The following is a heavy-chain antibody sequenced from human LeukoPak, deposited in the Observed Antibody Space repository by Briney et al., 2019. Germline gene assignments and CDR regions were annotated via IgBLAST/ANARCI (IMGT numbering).Heavy chain of an antibody. CDR3: ARDGPRPSSGWFDP. V-gene: IGHV1-18*01. J-gene: IGHJ5*02. CDR2: ISAYNGNT. D-gene: IGHD6-6*01. Sequence: ASVKVSCKASGYTFTSYGISWVRQAPGQGLEWMGWISAYNGNTNYAQKLQGRVTMTTDTSTSTAYMELRRLRSDDPAVYYCARDGPRPSSGWFDPWGQGTLVTVSS. CDR1: GYTFTSYG.